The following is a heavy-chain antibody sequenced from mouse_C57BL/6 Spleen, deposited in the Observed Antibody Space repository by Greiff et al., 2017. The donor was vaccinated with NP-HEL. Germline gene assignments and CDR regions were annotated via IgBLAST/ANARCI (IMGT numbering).Heavy chain of an antibody. D-gene: IGHD2-3*01. CDR3: ARSLYDGYSFAY. CDR1: GYTFTSYT. Sequence: VQLQQSGAELARPGASVKMSCKASGYTFTSYTMHWVKQRPGQGLEWIGYINPSSGYTKYNQKFKDKATLTADKSSSTAYMQLSSLTSEDSAVYYCARSLYDGYSFAYWGQGTLVTVSA. V-gene: IGHV1-4*01. CDR2: INPSSGYT. J-gene: IGHJ3*01.